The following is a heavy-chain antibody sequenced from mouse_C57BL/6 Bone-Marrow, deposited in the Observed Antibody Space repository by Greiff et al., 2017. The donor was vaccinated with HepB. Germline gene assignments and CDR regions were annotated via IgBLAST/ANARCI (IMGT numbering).Heavy chain of an antibody. J-gene: IGHJ2*01. CDR2: IYPRSGNT. D-gene: IGHD2-3*01. V-gene: IGHV1-81*01. Sequence: QVQLQQSGAELARPGASVKLSCKASGYTFTSYGISWVKQRTGQGLEWIGEIYPRSGNTYYNEKFKGKATLTADKSSSTEYMELRSLTSEDSAVYFCARPDGFLYYFDYWGQGTTLTVSS. CDR3: ARPDGFLYYFDY. CDR1: GYTFTSYG.